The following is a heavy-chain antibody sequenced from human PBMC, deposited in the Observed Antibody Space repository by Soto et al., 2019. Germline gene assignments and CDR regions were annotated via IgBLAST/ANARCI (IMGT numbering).Heavy chain of an antibody. CDR2: INHSGSP. CDR3: ASAVAGTGDY. D-gene: IGHD6-19*01. CDR1: GGSFSSYY. V-gene: IGHV4-34*01. J-gene: IGHJ4*02. Sequence: PSETLSLTCAVYGGSFSSYYWSWIRQSPGKGLEWIGEINHSGSPIYNPSLKSRVTISVDTSKNQFSLKLSSVTAADTAVYYCASAVAGTGDYWGQGTLVTVSS.